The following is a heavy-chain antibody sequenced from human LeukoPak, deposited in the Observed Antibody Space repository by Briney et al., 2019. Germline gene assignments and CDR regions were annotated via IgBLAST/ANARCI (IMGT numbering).Heavy chain of an antibody. CDR3: ARGSRDDYSLRFQWFDP. Sequence: SETLSLTCTVSGGSISSGDYYWSWIRQPSGKGLEWIGYIYYSGSTYYNPSLKSRVTISVDTSKNQFSLKLSSVTAADTAVYYCARGSRDDYSLRFQWFDPRGQGTLVTVSS. D-gene: IGHD5-24*01. V-gene: IGHV4-30-4*08. J-gene: IGHJ5*02. CDR1: GGSISSGDYY. CDR2: IYYSGST.